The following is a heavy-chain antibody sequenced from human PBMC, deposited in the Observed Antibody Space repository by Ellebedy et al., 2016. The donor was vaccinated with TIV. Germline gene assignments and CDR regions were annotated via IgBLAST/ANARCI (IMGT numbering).Heavy chain of an antibody. Sequence: GESLKISCATSGFTFSHYGMQWVRQAPGAGLEWVAVLAHAGIVIHCADSVKGRFTISRDNSKNTLSLQMYSLRPEDTAVYYCAKERDPLASTSFDSWGQGNLVTASS. CDR1: GFTFSHYG. D-gene: IGHD1-1*01. V-gene: IGHV3-30*18. J-gene: IGHJ4*02. CDR2: LAHAGIVI. CDR3: AKERDPLASTSFDS.